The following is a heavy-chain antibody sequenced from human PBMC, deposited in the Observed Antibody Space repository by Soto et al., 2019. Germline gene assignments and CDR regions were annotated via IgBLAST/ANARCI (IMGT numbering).Heavy chain of an antibody. D-gene: IGHD2-2*01. CDR2: IYYSGST. CDR3: ARPRSQLLPDAFDS. J-gene: IGHJ3*02. V-gene: IGHV4-39*01. CDR1: VGSSSGSSYY. Sequence: TLSLTCFVSVGSSSGSSYYWGWIRQPPGKGLEWIGSIYYSGSTYYNPSLKSRVTISVDTSKNQFSLKLSSVTAADTAVYYCARPRSQLLPDAFDSWGQGTMVTVSS.